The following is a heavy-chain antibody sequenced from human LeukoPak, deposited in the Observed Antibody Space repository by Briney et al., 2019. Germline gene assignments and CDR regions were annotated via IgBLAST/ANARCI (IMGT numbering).Heavy chain of an antibody. V-gene: IGHV1-2*02. D-gene: IGHD2-8*01. Sequence: ASVKVSXKASGYTFTGYYIHWMRQAPGQGLEWMGWINPNSGGTKYAQRFQGRVTVTRDTSTSTAYLELSGLRADDTAAYYCARVEYCTKGVCINFDLWGQGTLVTVSS. CDR1: GYTFTGYY. CDR3: ARVEYCTKGVCINFDL. CDR2: INPNSGGT. J-gene: IGHJ4*02.